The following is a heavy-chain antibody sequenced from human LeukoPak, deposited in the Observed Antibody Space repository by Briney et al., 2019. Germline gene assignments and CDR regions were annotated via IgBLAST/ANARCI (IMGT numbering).Heavy chain of an antibody. D-gene: IGHD2-15*01. CDR3: ARVVAVVAATVDS. CDR2: IYYSGST. V-gene: IGHV4-39*07. CDR1: GGSISSSSYY. J-gene: IGHJ4*02. Sequence: SETLSLTCTVSGGSISSSSYYWGWIRQPPGKGLEWIGSIYYSGSTYYNPSLKSRVTISVDTSKNQFSLKLTSVTAADTAVYYCARVVAVVAATVDSWGQGTLVTVSS.